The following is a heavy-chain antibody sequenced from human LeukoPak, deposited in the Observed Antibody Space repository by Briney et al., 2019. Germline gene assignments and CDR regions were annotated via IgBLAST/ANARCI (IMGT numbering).Heavy chain of an antibody. J-gene: IGHJ5*02. D-gene: IGHD3-22*01. CDR2: IKQDGSER. Sequence: QPGGSLRLSRAASGFTFSAHWMIWVRQAPGKGLEWVANIKQDGSERNYVDSVKGRFTISRDNAKNTLYLQMNSLRVEDTAVYYCASSSGGFNWFDPWGQGTLVTVSS. CDR1: GFTFSAHW. V-gene: IGHV3-7*02. CDR3: ASSSGGFNWFDP.